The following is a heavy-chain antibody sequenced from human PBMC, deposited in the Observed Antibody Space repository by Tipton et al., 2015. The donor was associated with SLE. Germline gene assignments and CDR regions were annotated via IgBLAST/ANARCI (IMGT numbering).Heavy chain of an antibody. D-gene: IGHD3-16*01. CDR2: ISFDGSNK. CDR1: GFTFSSYG. J-gene: IGHJ6*04. CDR3: AREGEGDTINV. Sequence: SLRLSCAASGFTFSSYGMHWVRQAPGKGLEWVAVISFDGSNKYYVDSVKGRFTISRDNAKNSLYLQMNSLRAEDTAVYYCAREGEGDTINVWGKGTTVTVSS. V-gene: IGHV3-30*12.